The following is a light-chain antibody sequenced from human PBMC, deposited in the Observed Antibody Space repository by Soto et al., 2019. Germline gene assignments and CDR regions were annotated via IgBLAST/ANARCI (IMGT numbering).Light chain of an antibody. J-gene: IGKJ5*01. Sequence: IVLTQSPGTLSLSPGETATLSCRASQSVPRNLAWYQQRPGQAPRLLIYDASSRATGIPDRFSGSGSGTDFILTISSLEPEDFAVYYCQQSSNWPPEITFGQGTRLEIK. CDR2: DAS. CDR1: QSVPRN. V-gene: IGKV3-11*01. CDR3: QQSSNWPPEIT.